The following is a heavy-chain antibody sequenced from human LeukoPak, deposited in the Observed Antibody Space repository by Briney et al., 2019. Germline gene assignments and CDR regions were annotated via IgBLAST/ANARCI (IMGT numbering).Heavy chain of an antibody. CDR1: GFTLISYA. V-gene: IGHV3-23*01. CDR3: AMAVIGSGWTLDY. Sequence: GGSLRLSWAASGFTLISYAMSWVRQAPGTGLEWVSSISGRGGRTSYADSVQGRFTISRDNSKNTLYLELNSLRAEDAAVYFCAMAVIGSGWTLDYWGQGTLVTVS. D-gene: IGHD6-19*01. CDR2: ISGRGGRT. J-gene: IGHJ4*02.